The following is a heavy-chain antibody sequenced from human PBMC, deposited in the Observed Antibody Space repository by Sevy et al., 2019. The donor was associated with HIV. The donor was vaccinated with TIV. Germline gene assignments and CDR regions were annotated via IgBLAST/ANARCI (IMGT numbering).Heavy chain of an antibody. V-gene: IGHV3-30*04. Sequence: GGSLRLSCAASGFTFSTYAIHWVRQAPGKGLEWVALISYDGSKIFYIDSVKGRFTVSRDNSRNALYLQMNSLRPEDTAVYYCAVWPGGQTGHYLNIDSRGQGTLVTVSS. CDR2: ISYDGSKI. CDR3: AVWPGGQTGHYLNIDS. J-gene: IGHJ4*02. CDR1: GFTFSTYA. D-gene: IGHD3-9*01.